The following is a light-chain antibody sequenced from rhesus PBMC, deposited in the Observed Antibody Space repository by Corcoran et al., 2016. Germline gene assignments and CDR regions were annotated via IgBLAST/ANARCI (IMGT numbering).Light chain of an antibody. Sequence: DIQMTQSPSSLSASVGDTVTITCRASQSISSWLAWYQQKPGKALKLLIYTASSLQSGVPSRLSGSGSGTDFTLTIRSLQSEDFATYYCQQYSSSPFTFGPGTKLDIK. V-gene: IGKV1-22*01. CDR3: QQYSSSPFT. CDR1: QSISSW. J-gene: IGKJ3*01. CDR2: TAS.